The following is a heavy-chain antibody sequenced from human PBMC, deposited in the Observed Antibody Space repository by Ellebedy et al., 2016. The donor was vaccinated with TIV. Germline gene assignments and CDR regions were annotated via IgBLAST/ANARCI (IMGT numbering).Heavy chain of an antibody. J-gene: IGHJ4*02. V-gene: IGHV3-11*01. D-gene: IGHD4-17*01. CDR3: ANDYVSFFDY. CDR1: GFTFSDYY. CDR2: ISSSGSTI. Sequence: GGSLRLXXAASGFTFSDYYMSWIRQAPGKGLEWVSYISSSGSTIYYADSVKGRFTISRDNAKNSLYLQMNSLRAEDTAVYYCANDYVSFFDYWGQGTLVTVSS.